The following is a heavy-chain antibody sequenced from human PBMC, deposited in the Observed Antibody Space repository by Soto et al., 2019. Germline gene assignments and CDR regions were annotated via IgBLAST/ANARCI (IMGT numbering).Heavy chain of an antibody. CDR2: ISGSGGST. V-gene: IGHV3-23*01. Sequence: GGSLRLSCAASGFTFSSYAMSWVRQAPGKGLEWVSAISGSGGSTYYADSVKGRFTISRDNSKNTPYLQMNSLRAEDTAVYYCAKDPPSPIFFGSGSYGDWFDPWGQGTLVTVSS. CDR3: AKDPPSPIFFGSGSYGDWFDP. D-gene: IGHD3-10*01. CDR1: GFTFSSYA. J-gene: IGHJ5*02.